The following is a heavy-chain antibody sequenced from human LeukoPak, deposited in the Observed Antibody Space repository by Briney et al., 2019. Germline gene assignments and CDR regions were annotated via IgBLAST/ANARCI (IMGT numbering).Heavy chain of an antibody. CDR1: GFSFTNTW. CDR3: ATEGGSGSYYGDDAFDM. V-gene: IGHV3-15*01. D-gene: IGHD3-10*01. CDR2: VKSKADDGTT. Sequence: KPGGSLRLSCEAPGFSFTNTWMSWVRQAPGKGLEWVGRVKSKADDGTTDDAAPVQGRITSSRDDSKNTLSLQMNSLKTEDTAVYYCATEGGSGSYYGDDAFDMWGQGTMVTVSS. J-gene: IGHJ3*02.